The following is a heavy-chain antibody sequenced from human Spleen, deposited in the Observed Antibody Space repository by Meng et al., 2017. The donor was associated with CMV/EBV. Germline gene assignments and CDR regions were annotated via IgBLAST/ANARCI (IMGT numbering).Heavy chain of an antibody. CDR1: GGSISTYF. D-gene: IGHD5-24*01. CDR2: IYYSGST. J-gene: IGHJ4*02. V-gene: IGHV4-59*01. Sequence: CTVSGGSISTYFWGWIRQPPGRGLEWIGYIYYSGSTTYNPSLKSRVTTSLDTSKNQFSLKLTSVTAADTAVYYCARWDGQLYYFDYWGQGTLVTVSS. CDR3: ARWDGQLYYFDY.